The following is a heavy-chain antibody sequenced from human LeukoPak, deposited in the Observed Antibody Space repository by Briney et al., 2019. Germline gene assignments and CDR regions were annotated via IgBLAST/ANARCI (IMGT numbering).Heavy chain of an antibody. D-gene: IGHD3-10*01. J-gene: IGHJ6*03. Sequence: SETLSLTCTVSGGSISSSSYYWGWIRQPPGKGLEWIGSIYYSGSTYYNPSLKSRVTIAVDTSKNQFSLKLSSVTAADTAVYYCAREGNLWFGENYYYYYMDVWGKGTTVTISS. V-gene: IGHV4-39*02. CDR2: IYYSGST. CDR1: GGSISSSSYY. CDR3: AREGNLWFGENYYYYYMDV.